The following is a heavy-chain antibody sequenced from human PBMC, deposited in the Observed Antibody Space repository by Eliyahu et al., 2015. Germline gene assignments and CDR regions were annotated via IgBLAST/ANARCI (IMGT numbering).Heavy chain of an antibody. CDR3: AEGQPSGDFWSGKGYYYGMDV. J-gene: IGHJ6*02. CDR2: IIPIFGTA. D-gene: IGHD3-3*01. Sequence: LEWMGGIIPIFGTANYAQKFQGRVTITADESTSTAYMELSSLRSEDTAVYYCAEGQPSGDFWSGKGYYYGMDVWGQGTTVTVSS. V-gene: IGHV1-69*01.